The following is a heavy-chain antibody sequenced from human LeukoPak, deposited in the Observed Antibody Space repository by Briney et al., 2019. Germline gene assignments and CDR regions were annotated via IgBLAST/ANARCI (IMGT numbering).Heavy chain of an antibody. CDR2: IKSKTDGAKT. J-gene: IGHJ4*02. CDR1: GFIFSNAC. D-gene: IGHD3-10*01. Sequence: GGTLRLPCGASGFIFSNACMTWARQAPGKGRVWVVRIKSKTDGAKTNYAAPVKGRFAIARDDSTNTLYLQMDSLKTEDTAVYYCATGPGYSGSGQWGQGALLTVSS. CDR3: ATGPGYSGSGQ. V-gene: IGHV3-15*01.